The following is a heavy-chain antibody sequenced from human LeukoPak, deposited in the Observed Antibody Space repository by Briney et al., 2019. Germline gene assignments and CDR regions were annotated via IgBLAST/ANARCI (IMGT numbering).Heavy chain of an antibody. J-gene: IGHJ4*02. CDR2: IRYDGSNK. CDR1: GFTFSSYG. V-gene: IGHV3-30*02. CDR3: AKGGSPMRVFGLDY. Sequence: GGSLRLSCAASGFTFSSYGMHWVRQAPGKGLEWVAFIRYDGSNKYYADSVKGRFTISRDNSKNTLYLQINSLRAEDTALYYCAKGGSPMRVFGLDYWGQGTLVTVSS. D-gene: IGHD3-3*01.